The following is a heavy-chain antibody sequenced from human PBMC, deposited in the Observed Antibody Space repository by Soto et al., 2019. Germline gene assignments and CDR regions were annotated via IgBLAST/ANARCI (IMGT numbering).Heavy chain of an antibody. CDR2: ISSGGSTK. J-gene: IGHJ3*01. CDR3: ARGAPYYYDNRDYYPHAFDS. D-gene: IGHD3-22*01. CDR1: GFIFSDYT. Sequence: EVKLVESGGRLVQPGGSLRLSCVVSGFIFSDYTMIWVRQAPGKGLEWMSYISSGGSTKTYADSVAGRFTISRDNAKNSLYLQMNSLRVEDTAIYYCARGAPYYYDNRDYYPHAFDSWGQGTMVSVSS. V-gene: IGHV3-48*03.